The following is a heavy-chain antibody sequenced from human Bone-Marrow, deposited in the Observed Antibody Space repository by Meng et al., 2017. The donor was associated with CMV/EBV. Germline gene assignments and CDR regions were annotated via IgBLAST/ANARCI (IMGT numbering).Heavy chain of an antibody. CDR1: GFKFTNAW. J-gene: IGHJ6*02. V-gene: IGHV3-15*01. D-gene: IGHD3/OR15-3a*01. CDR2: IKSKTDGETI. Sequence: GESLKISCAASGFKFTNAWMTWVRQASGKGLEWVGRIKSKTDGETIHYAAPVKGIFTISRDDSKNTLYLHMNSLKTEDTAVYYCGLDLGYCFYYGMDVWGQGTTVTVSS. CDR3: GLDLGYCFYYGMDV.